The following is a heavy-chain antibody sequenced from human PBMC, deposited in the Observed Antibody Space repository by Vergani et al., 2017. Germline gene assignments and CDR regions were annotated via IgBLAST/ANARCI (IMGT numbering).Heavy chain of an antibody. J-gene: IGHJ4*01. CDR2: IRSDGSDT. Sequence: QMQLVESGGAVVQPGGSLRLSCAVSGYSFSRYGMHWVRQTPGTGLEWVAFIRSDGSDTSYTDSVRGRFTVSRDNSRSTLYLHMNSLRPDDTAIYYCVKEKIDLGSYFFDSWGHGILVTVSS. D-gene: IGHD2/OR15-2a*01. CDR1: GYSFSRYG. CDR3: VKEKIDLGSYFFDS. V-gene: IGHV3-30*02.